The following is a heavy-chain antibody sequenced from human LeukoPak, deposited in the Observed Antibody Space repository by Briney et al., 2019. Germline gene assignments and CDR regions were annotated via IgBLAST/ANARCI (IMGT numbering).Heavy chain of an antibody. CDR2: ISYDGSNK. V-gene: IGHV3-30*04. CDR3: AELGIAMIGGV. D-gene: IGHD3-10*02. CDR1: GFTFSSYA. Sequence: GRSLRLSCAASGFTFSSYAMHWVRQAPGKGLEWVAVISYDGSNKYYADSVKGRFTISRDNAKNSLYLQMNSLRAEDTAVYHCAELGIAMIGGVWGKGTTVTISS. J-gene: IGHJ6*04.